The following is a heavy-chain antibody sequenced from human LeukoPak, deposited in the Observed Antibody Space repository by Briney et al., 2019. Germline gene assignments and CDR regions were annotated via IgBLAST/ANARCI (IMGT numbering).Heavy chain of an antibody. J-gene: IGHJ3*02. V-gene: IGHV4-38-2*02. CDR2: FYHGGST. CDR3: ASYSMVRGARDAFDI. CDR1: GYSISTGYY. D-gene: IGHD3-10*01. Sequence: SETLSLTCTVSGYSISTGYYWDWIRQPPGKGLEWIGTFYHGGSTYYNPSLKSRVTISVDTSKNQFFLKLSSVTAADTAVYYCASYSMVRGARDAFDIWGQGTMVTVSS.